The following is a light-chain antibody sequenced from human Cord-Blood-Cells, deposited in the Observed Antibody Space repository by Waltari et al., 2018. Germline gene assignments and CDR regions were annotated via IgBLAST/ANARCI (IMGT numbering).Light chain of an antibody. V-gene: IGKV3-11*01. CDR2: DAS. CDR3: QQRSNWPPIT. Sequence: EIVLTQSLATLSLSPGERATLSCRASQSVSSYLAWYQQKPGQAPRLLIYDASNRATGIPARFSGSGSGTDFTLTISSLEPEDVAVYYCQQRSNWPPITFGQGTRLEIK. J-gene: IGKJ5*01. CDR1: QSVSSY.